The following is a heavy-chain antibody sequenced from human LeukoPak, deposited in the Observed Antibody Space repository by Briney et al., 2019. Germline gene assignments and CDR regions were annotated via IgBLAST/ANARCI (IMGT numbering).Heavy chain of an antibody. Sequence: PGESLKISCKGSGYTFTTYWIGWVRRMPGKGLGWMGIIYPGDSDTRYSPSFQGQVTISADKSISTAYLQWSSLKASDTAMYYCARRDSSGYYYFDYWGQGTLVTVSS. CDR3: ARRDSSGYYYFDY. CDR1: GYTFTTYW. V-gene: IGHV5-51*01. CDR2: IYPGDSDT. J-gene: IGHJ4*02. D-gene: IGHD3-22*01.